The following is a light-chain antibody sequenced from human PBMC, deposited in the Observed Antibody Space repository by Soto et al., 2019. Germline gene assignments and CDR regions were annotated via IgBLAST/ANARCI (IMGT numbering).Light chain of an antibody. Sequence: DIQMTQSPPTLSASVGDRVTITCRASQSIRHYLAWYQQMPGKAPKLLIYGASTLQSWVPSRFSGSGSGTEFTLTISSLQPDDFGTYFCKHHNSYSQTSGQGTKVEIK. CDR3: KHHNSYSQT. J-gene: IGKJ1*01. V-gene: IGKV1-5*01. CDR1: QSIRHY. CDR2: GAS.